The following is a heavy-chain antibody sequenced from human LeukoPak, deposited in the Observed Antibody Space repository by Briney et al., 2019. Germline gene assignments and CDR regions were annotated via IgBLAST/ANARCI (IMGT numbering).Heavy chain of an antibody. CDR1: GGSISSSSYY. V-gene: IGHV4-39*07. J-gene: IGHJ5*02. Sequence: PSETLSLTCTVSGGSISSSSYYWGWIRQPPGKGLEWIGSIYHSGSTYYNPSLKSRVTISVDTSKNQFSLKLSSVTAADTAVYYCARGGMITFGAINWFDPWGQGTQVTVSS. D-gene: IGHD3-16*01. CDR2: IYHSGST. CDR3: ARGGMITFGAINWFDP.